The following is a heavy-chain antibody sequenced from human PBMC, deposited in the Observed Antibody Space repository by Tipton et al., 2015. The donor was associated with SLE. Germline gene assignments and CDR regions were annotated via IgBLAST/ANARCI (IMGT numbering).Heavy chain of an antibody. CDR1: GGSIRSYY. V-gene: IGHV4-59*08. CDR3: ARTRDYDFWGHRLPEAFDI. D-gene: IGHD3-3*01. CDR2: VYYSGST. J-gene: IGHJ3*02. Sequence: TLSLTCTVSGGSIRSYYWSWVRQPPGKGLEWIGYVYYSGSTMYNSSLRSRVTMAVDTSKNQFSLRMSSVTAADTAVYYCARTRDYDFWGHRLPEAFDIWGQGTKVTVSS.